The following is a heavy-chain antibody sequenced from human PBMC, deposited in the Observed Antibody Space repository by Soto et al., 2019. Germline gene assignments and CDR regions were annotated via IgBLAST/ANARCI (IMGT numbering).Heavy chain of an antibody. Sequence: SETLSLTCAVYGGSFSGYYWSRIRQPPGKGLEWIGEINHSGSTNYNPSLKSRITISVDTSKNQFSLKLSSVTAADTAVYYCARGPYSSSWYDNWFDPWGQGTLVTVSS. V-gene: IGHV4-34*01. J-gene: IGHJ5*02. CDR1: GGSFSGYY. CDR3: ARGPYSSSWYDNWFDP. D-gene: IGHD6-13*01. CDR2: INHSGST.